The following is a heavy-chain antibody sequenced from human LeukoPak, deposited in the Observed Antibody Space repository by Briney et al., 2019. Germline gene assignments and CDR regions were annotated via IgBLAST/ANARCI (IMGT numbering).Heavy chain of an antibody. CDR1: GFIVSSNY. Sequence: PGGSLRLSCAASGFIVSSNYMNWVRQAPGKGLEWVSVLYSDGTTYYADSVKGRFTISRDISKNTLHLQINNLRAEDTAVYYCARGGGYYAIDYWGQGTLVTVSS. J-gene: IGHJ4*02. V-gene: IGHV3-53*01. D-gene: IGHD3-16*01. CDR3: ARGGGYYAIDY. CDR2: LYSDGTT.